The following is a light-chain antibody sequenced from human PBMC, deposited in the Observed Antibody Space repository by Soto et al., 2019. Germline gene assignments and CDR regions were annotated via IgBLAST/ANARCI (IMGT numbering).Light chain of an antibody. CDR1: SSNIGSNT. CDR3: AAWDVSLKNVL. J-gene: IGLJ2*01. V-gene: IGLV1-44*01. CDR2: NYN. Sequence: QLVLTQPPSASGTPGQRVTLSCSGSSSNIGSNTVNWYQQFPGTAPKLLMYNYNQRPSGVPDRFSGSNSGTSASLAISGLQSEDEADYYCAAWDVSLKNVLFGGGTKVTVL.